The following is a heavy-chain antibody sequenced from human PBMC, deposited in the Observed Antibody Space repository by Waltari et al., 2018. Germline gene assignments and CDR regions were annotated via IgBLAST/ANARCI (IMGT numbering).Heavy chain of an antibody. CDR2: IYYSGRT. CDR1: GGSISSSSYY. V-gene: IGHV4-39*01. CDR3: ASRYSSSWYVRVGWFDP. D-gene: IGHD6-13*01. J-gene: IGHJ5*02. Sequence: QLQLQESGPGLVKPSETLSLTCTVSGGSISSSSYYWGWIRQPPGKGLEWIGSIYYSGRTYHNPSLKSRVTISVDTSKNQFSLKLSSVTAADTAVYYCASRYSSSWYVRVGWFDPWGQGTLVTVSS.